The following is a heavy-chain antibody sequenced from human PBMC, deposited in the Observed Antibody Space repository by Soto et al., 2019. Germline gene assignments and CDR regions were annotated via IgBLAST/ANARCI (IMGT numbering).Heavy chain of an antibody. CDR2: IFWDDDK. CDR1: GFSLSTRGVG. J-gene: IGHJ4*02. D-gene: IGHD5-12*01. Sequence: QITLKESGPTLVKPTQTLTLTCSFSGFSLSTRGVGVGWIRQPPGKALEWLALIFWDDDKWYSPSLRSRHTITQDSSKTPVVLTMPNIDPVYTATYYCAHRSRGYAYYFDQWGKGTVVTVSS. CDR3: AHRSRGYAYYFDQ. V-gene: IGHV2-5*02.